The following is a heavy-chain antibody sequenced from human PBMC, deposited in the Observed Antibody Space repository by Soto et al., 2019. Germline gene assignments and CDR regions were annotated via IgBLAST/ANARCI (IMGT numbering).Heavy chain of an antibody. D-gene: IGHD4-17*01. V-gene: IGHV4-59*08. CDR1: GGSISSYY. CDR2: IYYSGST. J-gene: IGHJ4*02. CDR3: ARRYGVGFDY. Sequence: QVQLQESGPGLVKPSETLSLTGTVSGGSISSYYWSWIRQPPGKGLEWIWYIYYSGSTNYNPSLQRRVTISVDTSKNQFPLTLSSVTAADTAVYYCARRYGVGFDYWGQGTLVSVSS.